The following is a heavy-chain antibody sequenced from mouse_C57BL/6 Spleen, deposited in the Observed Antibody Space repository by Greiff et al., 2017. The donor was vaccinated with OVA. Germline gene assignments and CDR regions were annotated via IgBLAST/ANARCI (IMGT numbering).Heavy chain of an antibody. Sequence: QVQLQQPGAELVKPGASVKLSFKASGYTFTSYWMHWVKQRPGQGLEWIAMIHPNSGSTNYNEKFKSKATLTVDKSSSTAYMQLSSLTSEDSAVYYCAREITGFAYWGQGTLVTVSA. CDR2: IHPNSGST. CDR3: AREITGFAY. J-gene: IGHJ3*01. CDR1: GYTFTSYW. V-gene: IGHV1-64*01. D-gene: IGHD1-3*01.